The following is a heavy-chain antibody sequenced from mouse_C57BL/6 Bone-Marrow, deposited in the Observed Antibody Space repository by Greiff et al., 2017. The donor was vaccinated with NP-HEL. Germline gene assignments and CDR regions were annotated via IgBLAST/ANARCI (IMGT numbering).Heavy chain of an antibody. CDR2: ISDGGSYT. Sequence: DVKLVESGGGLVKPGGSLKLSCAASGFTFSSYAMSWVRQTPEKRLEWVATISDGGSYTYYPDNVKGRFTISRDNAKHNLYLQMSHLKSEDTAMYYCARYYAMDYWGQGTSVTVSS. J-gene: IGHJ4*01. CDR3: ARYYAMDY. V-gene: IGHV5-4*03. CDR1: GFTFSSYA.